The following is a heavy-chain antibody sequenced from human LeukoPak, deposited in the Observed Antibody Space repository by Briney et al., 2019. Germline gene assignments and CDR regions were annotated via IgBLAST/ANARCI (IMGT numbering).Heavy chain of an antibody. Sequence: ASVKVSCKVSGYTFTDYYIHWVRQAPGQGLEWMGWTSPKGAGTMSAQKFQGRITMTGDTSISTVYMELDRLTFDDTAEYYCARDNYGTLDYWGQGTLVTASS. CDR2: TSPKGAGT. CDR1: GYTFTDYY. D-gene: IGHD4-17*01. CDR3: ARDNYGTLDY. V-gene: IGHV1-2*02. J-gene: IGHJ4*02.